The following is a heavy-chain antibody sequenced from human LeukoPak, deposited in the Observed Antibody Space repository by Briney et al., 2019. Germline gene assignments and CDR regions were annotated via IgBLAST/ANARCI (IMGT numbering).Heavy chain of an antibody. D-gene: IGHD2-2*01. V-gene: IGHV1-2*02. J-gene: IGHJ5*02. CDR3: ARALVPAAQRLSS. CDR1: GYTFTGYY. Sequence: GASVKVSCKASGYTFTGYYLHWVRQAPGQGLEWMGWINPNAGGTNYAQKFRGRVTMTRDTSISTAYMEVTRLRSDGTAVYYCARALVPAAQRLSSWGQGTLVTVSS. CDR2: INPNAGGT.